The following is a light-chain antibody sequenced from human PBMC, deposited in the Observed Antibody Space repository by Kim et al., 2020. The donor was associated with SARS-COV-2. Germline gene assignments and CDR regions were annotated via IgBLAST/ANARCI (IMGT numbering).Light chain of an antibody. Sequence: VSQGQTCRFACAGNKWGDIYVWWYQQKPGQSPVFVIYEDNRRPSGIPGRCSGSNAGNTATLTISGTQAMDEADYYCQAWDSSTFYVFGTGTKVTVL. V-gene: IGLV3-1*01. J-gene: IGLJ1*01. CDR1: KWGDIY. CDR2: EDN. CDR3: QAWDSSTFYV.